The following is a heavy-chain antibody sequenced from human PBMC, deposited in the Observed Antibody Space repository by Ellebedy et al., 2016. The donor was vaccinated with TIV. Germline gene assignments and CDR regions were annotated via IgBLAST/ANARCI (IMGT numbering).Heavy chain of an antibody. CDR2: LSGSGGNT. V-gene: IGHV3-23*01. Sequence: GESLKISCGVSGFTFSSYAMSWVRQAPGKGLEWVSGLSGSGGNTYYADSVKGRFTISRDNSKNTLDLQMNSLRAEDKAVYYCARGTLAYCSGAKCYGLDYWGQGTLVTVSS. CDR3: ARGTLAYCSGAKCYGLDY. D-gene: IGHD2-15*01. J-gene: IGHJ4*02. CDR1: GFTFSSYA.